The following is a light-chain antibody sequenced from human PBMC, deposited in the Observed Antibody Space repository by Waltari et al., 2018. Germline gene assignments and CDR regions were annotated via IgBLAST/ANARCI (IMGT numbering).Light chain of an antibody. CDR3: QQYYSTPRT. V-gene: IGKV4-1*01. CDR2: WAS. CDR1: QSDLYSSKNKNY. Sequence: DIVMTQSPDALAVSLGERATINCKSSQSDLYSSKNKNYLAWYQQKPGQPPKLLIYWASTRESGVPDRFSGSGSGTDFTLTISSLQAEDVAVYYCQQYYSTPRTFGQGTKVEIK. J-gene: IGKJ1*01.